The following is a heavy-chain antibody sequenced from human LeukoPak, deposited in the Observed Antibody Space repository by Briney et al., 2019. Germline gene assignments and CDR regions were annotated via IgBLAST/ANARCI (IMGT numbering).Heavy chain of an antibody. D-gene: IGHD3-3*01. CDR2: INQGGSA. Sequence: SETLSLTCAVYRGSLSNYYWNWIRQPPGKGLEWIGGINQGGSALYNPSVKSRVTMSIDTSKTQFSLKLTSVTAADTAIYYCARYESHAHFNSWGQGTLVTVSS. CDR1: RGSLSNYY. V-gene: IGHV4-34*01. J-gene: IGHJ4*02. CDR3: ARYESHAHFNS.